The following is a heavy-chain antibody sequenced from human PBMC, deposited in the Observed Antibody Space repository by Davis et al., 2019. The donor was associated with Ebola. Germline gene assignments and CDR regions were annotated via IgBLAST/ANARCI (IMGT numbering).Heavy chain of an antibody. CDR3: ASPATPDYYYGMDV. V-gene: IGHV3-53*01. J-gene: IGHJ6*02. CDR1: GFTVSSNY. CDR2: IYSGGST. D-gene: IGHD1-26*01. Sequence: GGSLRLSCAASGFTVSSNYMSWVRQAPGKGLEWVSVIYSGGSTYYADSVKGRFTISRDNSKNTLYLQMNSLRAEDTAVYYCASPATPDYYYGMDVWGQGTTVTVSS.